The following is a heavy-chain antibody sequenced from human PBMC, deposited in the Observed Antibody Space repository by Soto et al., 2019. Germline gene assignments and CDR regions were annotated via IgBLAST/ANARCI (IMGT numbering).Heavy chain of an antibody. V-gene: IGHV1-18*01. CDR1: GYTFTSYG. D-gene: IGHD4-17*01. CDR3: ARAYGDYYFDY. Sequence: QVQLVQSGAEVKKPGASVKVSCQASGYTFTSYGISWVRQAPGQGLEWMGWISTFKGDTHYAQKLQGRVTMTTDTSTSTAYMELRSLRSDDTAVYYWARAYGDYYFDYWGQGTLVTVSS. J-gene: IGHJ4*02. CDR2: ISTFKGDT.